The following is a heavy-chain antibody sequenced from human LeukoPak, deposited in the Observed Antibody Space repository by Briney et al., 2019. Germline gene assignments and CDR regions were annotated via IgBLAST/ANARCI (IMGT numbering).Heavy chain of an antibody. CDR1: GYTFTSYG. CDR3: ARDFFFVVPAAMGDNWFDP. Sequence: ASVKVSCKASGYTFTSYGISWVRQAPGQGLEWMGWISAYNGNTNYAQKLQGRVTMTTDTSTSTAYMELRSLRSDDTAVYYCARDFFFVVPAAMGDNWFDPWGQGTLVTVSS. J-gene: IGHJ5*02. D-gene: IGHD2-2*01. CDR2: ISAYNGNT. V-gene: IGHV1-18*01.